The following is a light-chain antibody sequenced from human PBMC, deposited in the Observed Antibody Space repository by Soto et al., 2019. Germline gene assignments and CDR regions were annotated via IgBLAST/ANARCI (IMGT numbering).Light chain of an antibody. CDR2: GAS. CDR1: QSVSSSY. Sequence: DIVLTQSPATLSLSPGERATLSCRASQSVSSSYVAWYQQKPGEAPRLLIYGASSRAAGIPGRFSGSGSGTDFTLTISRLEPEDFAVYYCQQYGSSITFGQGTRLEIK. CDR3: QQYGSSIT. V-gene: IGKV3-20*01. J-gene: IGKJ5*01.